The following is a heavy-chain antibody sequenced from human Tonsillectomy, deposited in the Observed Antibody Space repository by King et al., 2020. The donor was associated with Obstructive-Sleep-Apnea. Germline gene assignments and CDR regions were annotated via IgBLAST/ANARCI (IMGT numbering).Heavy chain of an antibody. CDR2: MFYSWST. Sequence: QLQESGPGLVKPSETLSLTCTVSGGSISSYSYYWGWIRQPPGKGLEWIGGMFYSWSTYYNASPKSRVTISVDTSKNQFSPKLTSVTAADTAVYYCARGLKLLWFGEARGYFDYWGQGNLVTVSS. D-gene: IGHD3-10*01. CDR1: GGSISSYSYY. CDR3: ARGLKLLWFGEARGYFDY. J-gene: IGHJ4*02. V-gene: IGHV4-39*07.